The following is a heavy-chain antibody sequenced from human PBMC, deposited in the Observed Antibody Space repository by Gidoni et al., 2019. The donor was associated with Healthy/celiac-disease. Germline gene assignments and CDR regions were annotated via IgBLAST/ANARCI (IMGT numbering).Heavy chain of an antibody. CDR3: AKDYCSGGSCWASWFDP. CDR1: GFTFSTYR. J-gene: IGHJ5*02. CDR2: ISYDGSNE. V-gene: IGHV3-30*18. Sequence: QVQLVESGGGVVQPGRSLRLSCAASGFTFSTYRMHWVRQAPGKGLEWVAVISYDGSNEYYADSVKGRFTISRDNSKNTMYLQMNSLRAEDTAVYYCAKDYCSGGSCWASWFDPWGQGTLVTVSS. D-gene: IGHD2-15*01.